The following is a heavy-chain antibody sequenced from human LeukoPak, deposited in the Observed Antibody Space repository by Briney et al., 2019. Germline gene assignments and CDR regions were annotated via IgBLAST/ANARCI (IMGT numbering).Heavy chain of an antibody. J-gene: IGHJ5*02. Sequence: SETLSLTCTVSGGSISNDFWSWIRQPPGKGLEGIGYISYSGITNYNPSLKSRVTISVDTSKTQFSLRLRSVTAADTAVYFCAGDIAAINIPGSRLDPWGQGTLVTVSS. CDR3: AGDIAAINIPGSRLDP. CDR1: GGSISNDF. CDR2: ISYSGIT. V-gene: IGHV4-59*08. D-gene: IGHD6-13*01.